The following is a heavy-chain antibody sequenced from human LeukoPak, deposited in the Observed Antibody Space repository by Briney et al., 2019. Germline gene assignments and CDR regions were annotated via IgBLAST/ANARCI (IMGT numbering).Heavy chain of an antibody. CDR3: ATDTPNANQQLGRYYYGMDV. CDR2: FDPEDGET. V-gene: IGHV1-24*01. J-gene: IGHJ6*02. D-gene: IGHD6-13*01. CDR1: GYTLTELS. Sequence: ASVKVSCKVSGYTLTELSMHWVRQAPGKGLEWMGGFDPEDGETIYAQKFQVRVTMTDDTSTDTAYMELSSLRSEDTAVYYCATDTPNANQQLGRYYYGMDVWGQGTTVTVSS.